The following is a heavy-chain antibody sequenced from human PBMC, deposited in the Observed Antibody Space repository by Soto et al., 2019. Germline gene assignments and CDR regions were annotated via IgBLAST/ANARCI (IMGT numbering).Heavy chain of an antibody. Sequence: EVQLVESGGGLVQPGGSLRLSCVVSGFTLGDYSMNWVRQAPGKGLEWVSYISDSGSRMYYADSVKGRFTISRDSAKNSLYLQMNSRRAEDTAVYYCAPQGVGATGYLYWGQGTLVTVSS. D-gene: IGHD1-26*01. CDR2: ISDSGSRM. CDR3: APQGVGATGYLY. V-gene: IGHV3-48*01. CDR1: GFTLGDYS. J-gene: IGHJ4*02.